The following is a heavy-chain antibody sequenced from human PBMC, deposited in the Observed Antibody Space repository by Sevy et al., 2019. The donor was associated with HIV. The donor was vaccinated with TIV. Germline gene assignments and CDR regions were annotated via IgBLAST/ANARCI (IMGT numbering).Heavy chain of an antibody. Sequence: TLSLTCTVSGGSISNYYWSWIRQPPGKGLEWIGYIYYSGSTNYNPSLKSRVTISVDTSKNQFSLKVSSVTAADTAVYYCARVGRSSGWYHFDYWGQGTLVTVSS. D-gene: IGHD6-19*01. CDR3: ARVGRSSGWYHFDY. J-gene: IGHJ4*02. CDR2: IYYSGST. CDR1: GGSISNYY. V-gene: IGHV4-59*01.